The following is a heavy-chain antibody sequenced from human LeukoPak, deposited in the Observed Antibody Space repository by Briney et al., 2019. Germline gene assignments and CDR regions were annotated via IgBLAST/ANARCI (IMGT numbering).Heavy chain of an antibody. J-gene: IGHJ4*02. D-gene: IGHD2-15*01. V-gene: IGHV3-53*01. CDR2: IYSGSST. CDR1: GFAVSSNY. CDR3: AKGLKGCSGSSCYYFFDF. Sequence: GGSLRLSCAVSGFAVSSNYISWLRQAPGKGLEWVSVIYSGSSTYYADSVKGRFTISRDDSKNTLDLQMNSLRAEDTAVYYCAKGLKGCSGSSCYYFFDFWGQGALITVSS.